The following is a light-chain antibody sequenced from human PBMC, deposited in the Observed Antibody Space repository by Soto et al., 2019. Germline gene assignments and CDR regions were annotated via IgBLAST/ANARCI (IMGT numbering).Light chain of an antibody. CDR1: QSVSSS. CDR2: GAS. CDR3: QQYKNWPRT. J-gene: IGKJ1*01. Sequence: ETVMTQSQATLSVSPGERPTLSCRASQSVSSSLAWYQQKPGQPPRLLIYGASTRATGIPARFSGSGSGTEGTLTIRSLQSEDVAVDYGQQYKNWPRTVGQGNKVDNK. V-gene: IGKV3-15*01.